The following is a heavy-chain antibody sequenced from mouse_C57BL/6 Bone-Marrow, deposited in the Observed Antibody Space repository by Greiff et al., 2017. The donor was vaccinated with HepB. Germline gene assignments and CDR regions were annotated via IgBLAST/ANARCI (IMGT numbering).Heavy chain of an antibody. CDR3: ARRGDGGSPHYYAMDY. V-gene: IGHV1-47*01. CDR2: FHPYNDDT. CDR1: GYTFTTYP. D-gene: IGHD1-1*02. Sequence: QVQLQQSGAELVKPGASVKMSCKASGYTFTTYPIEWMKQNHGKSLEWIGNFHPYNDDTKYNEKFKGKATLTVEKSSSTVYLELSRLTSDDSAVYYCARRGDGGSPHYYAMDYWGQGTSVTVSS. J-gene: IGHJ4*01.